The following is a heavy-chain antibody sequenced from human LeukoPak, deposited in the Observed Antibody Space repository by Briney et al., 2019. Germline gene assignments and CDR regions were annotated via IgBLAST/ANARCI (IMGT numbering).Heavy chain of an antibody. Sequence: PSETLSLTCTVSGGSISSSSYYWGWIRQPPGKGLEWIGSIYYSGSTYYNPSLKSRVTISVDTSKNQFSQKLSSVTAADTAVYYCARRDSSGWYYFGYWGQGTLVTVSS. D-gene: IGHD6-19*01. CDR1: GGSISSSSYY. J-gene: IGHJ4*02. V-gene: IGHV4-39*01. CDR2: IYYSGST. CDR3: ARRDSSGWYYFGY.